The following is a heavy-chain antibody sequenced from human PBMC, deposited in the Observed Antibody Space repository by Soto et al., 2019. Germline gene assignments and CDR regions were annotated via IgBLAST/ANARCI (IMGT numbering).Heavy chain of an antibody. V-gene: IGHV4-59*01. Sequence: QVQLQESGPGLVKPSETLSLTCTVSGGSISSYYWSWIRQPPGKGLELIGYIYYSGSTNYRPSLKSGVTISVDKSKNQFTLKLSSVTAADTAVYYCARAYGGYADYWGQGALVTVSS. CDR3: ARAYGGYADY. D-gene: IGHD5-12*01. CDR1: GGSISSYY. J-gene: IGHJ4*02. CDR2: IYYSGST.